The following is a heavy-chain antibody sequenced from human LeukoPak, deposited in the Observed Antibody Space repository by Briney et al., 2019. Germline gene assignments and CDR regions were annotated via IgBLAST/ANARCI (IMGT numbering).Heavy chain of an antibody. CDR1: GFTVSNNY. CDR3: AAPGVPAATYYFDY. J-gene: IGHJ4*02. V-gene: IGHV3-53*01. Sequence: GGSLRLSCAASGFTVSNNYMSWVRQAPGKGLEWVSIIYSGGSTYYADSVKGRFTISRDNSRNTLYLQMNSLRVDDTAVYYCAAPGVPAATYYFDYWGQGTLVTVSS. D-gene: IGHD2-2*01. CDR2: IYSGGST.